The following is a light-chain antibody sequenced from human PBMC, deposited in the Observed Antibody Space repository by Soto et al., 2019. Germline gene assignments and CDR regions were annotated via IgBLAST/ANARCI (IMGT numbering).Light chain of an antibody. CDR2: EGS. V-gene: IGLV2-23*01. J-gene: IGLJ2*01. CDR3: CSYVGSRAVV. Sequence: QAVLTQPASVSGSPGQSITLSCTGTRIDLGSYNLVSWYQQHPGKAPKLVIYEGSKRPSGVSDRFSGSKSGTTASLTISGFQAEDEADYFCCSYVGSRAVVFGGGTKLTVL. CDR1: RIDLGSYNL.